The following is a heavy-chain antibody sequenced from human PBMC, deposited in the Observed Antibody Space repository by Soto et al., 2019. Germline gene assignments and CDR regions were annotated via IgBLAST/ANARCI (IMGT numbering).Heavy chain of an antibody. CDR1: GFTFSNFA. CDR2: ISGSGGTT. J-gene: IGHJ6*02. V-gene: IGHV3-23*01. CDR3: AKAFTPKWLQLPYYYYGMDV. Sequence: EVQMLESGGGLEQPGGSLRLSCAASGFTFSNFAMSWVRQAPGKGLEWVSGISGSGGTTYYADSVKGRFTISRDNSKNTVYLQMNSLRAEDTALYYCAKAFTPKWLQLPYYYYGMDVWGQGTTVTVSS. D-gene: IGHD5-12*01.